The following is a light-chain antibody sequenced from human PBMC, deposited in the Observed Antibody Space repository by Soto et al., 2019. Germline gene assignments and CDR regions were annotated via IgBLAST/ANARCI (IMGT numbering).Light chain of an antibody. Sequence: DIQMTQSPSTLSASIGDRVTITCRASQSVDSWLAWYQQKPGKAPKSLIYNTSKLQSGVPSRFSGSGSGTDFTLTISSLQPEDYATYYCQHSYNIPWRFGQGTKVDIK. CDR2: NTS. CDR3: QHSYNIPWR. CDR1: QSVDSW. J-gene: IGKJ1*01. V-gene: IGKV1-39*01.